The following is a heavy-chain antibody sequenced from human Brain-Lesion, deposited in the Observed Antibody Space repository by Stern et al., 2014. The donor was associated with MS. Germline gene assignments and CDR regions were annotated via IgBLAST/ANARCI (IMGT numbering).Heavy chain of an antibody. CDR1: GGSFSGYY. CDR2: ITHNGRD. D-gene: IGHD2-21*01. CDR3: ARDVGGAFDY. J-gene: IGHJ4*02. V-gene: IGHV4-34*01. Sequence: QVQLQQWGAGLLKPSETLSLTCGVYGGSFSGYYWTWIRQPPGKGLEWVGEITHNGRDNYHPSLENRLTLVVGKSKHQLFLRLSSAAAADTAVYYCARDVGGAFDYWGQGTLVTVSS.